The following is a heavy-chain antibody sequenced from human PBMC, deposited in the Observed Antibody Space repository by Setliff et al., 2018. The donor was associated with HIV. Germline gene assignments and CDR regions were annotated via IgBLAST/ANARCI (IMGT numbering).Heavy chain of an antibody. Sequence: SETLSLTCAVYGGSFSDYYWSWIRQPPGQGLEWIGEINHSGSTNYNASLKSRVTISGDMSKKQFSLRLSSVTAADTAVYYCARDGRHDRNRWYVTHQYFKHWGQGTLVTVSS. V-gene: IGHV4-34*01. CDR3: ARDGRHDRNRWYVTHQYFKH. CDR1: GGSFSDYY. D-gene: IGHD2-15*01. J-gene: IGHJ1*01. CDR2: INHSGST.